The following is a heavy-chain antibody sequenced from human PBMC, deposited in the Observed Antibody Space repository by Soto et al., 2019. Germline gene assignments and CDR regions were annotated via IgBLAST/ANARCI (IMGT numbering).Heavy chain of an antibody. J-gene: IGHJ6*02. CDR1: GGSLNSVDYH. CDR2: VYYSGST. Sequence: SETLCLTFTVSGGSLNSVDYHWSWIRQSPGKGLEWIGSVYYSGSTYCNPSLKSRIRISVDTSKNQFSLKVNSVTAADTAVSYCARRSRVILVGVLDXSGQVTTVNVS. V-gene: IGHV4-30-4*01. D-gene: IGHD3-10*01. CDR3: ARRSRVILVGVLDX.